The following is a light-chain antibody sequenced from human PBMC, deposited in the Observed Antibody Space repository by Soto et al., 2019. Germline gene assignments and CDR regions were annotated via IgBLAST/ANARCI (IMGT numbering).Light chain of an antibody. J-gene: IGLJ1*01. V-gene: IGLV2-8*01. CDR1: SSDVGGYNY. Sequence: QSVLTQPPSASGSPGQSVTISCTGTSSDVGGYNYVSWYQHHPGKAPKLIIYEVDERPSGVPDRFSGSKSGNTASLTISGLQAEDEADYYCSSYTTTNTYVFGTGTKVTVL. CDR2: EVD. CDR3: SSYTTTNTYV.